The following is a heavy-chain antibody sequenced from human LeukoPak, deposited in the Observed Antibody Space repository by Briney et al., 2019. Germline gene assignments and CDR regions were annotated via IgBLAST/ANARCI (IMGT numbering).Heavy chain of an antibody. CDR1: GGSFSGYY. CDR3: ARGPGIAVGFDP. J-gene: IGHJ5*02. Sequence: PSETLSLTCAVYGGSFSGYYWSWIRQPPGKGLEWIGEINHSGSTNYNPSLKSRVTISVDTSKNQFSLKLSSVTAADTAVYYCARGPGIAVGFDPWGQGTLVTVSS. V-gene: IGHV4-34*01. CDR2: INHSGST. D-gene: IGHD6-19*01.